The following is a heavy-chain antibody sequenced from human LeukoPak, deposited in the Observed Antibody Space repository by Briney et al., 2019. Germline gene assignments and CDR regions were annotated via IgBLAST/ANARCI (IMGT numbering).Heavy chain of an antibody. CDR1: GYTFTSYA. J-gene: IGHJ4*02. Sequence: ASVKVSCKASGYTFTSYAMHWVRQAPGQRLEWMGWINAGDGNTKYSQEFHDRVTITRDTSASTAYMELSRLRSEDVAVYYCARGDVETAMIMDYWGQGTLVTVSS. V-gene: IGHV1-3*03. D-gene: IGHD5-18*01. CDR2: INAGDGNT. CDR3: ARGDVETAMIMDY.